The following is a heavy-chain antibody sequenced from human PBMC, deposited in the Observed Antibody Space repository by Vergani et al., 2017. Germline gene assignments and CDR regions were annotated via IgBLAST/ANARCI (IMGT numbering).Heavy chain of an antibody. CDR2: IYYSGST. J-gene: IGHJ6*02. Sequence: QVQLQESGPGLVKPSETLSLTCTVSGGSISSYYWSWIRQPPGKGLEWIGCIYYSGSTNYNPSLKSRVTISVDTSKNQFSLKLSSVTAADTAVYYCARVRAAGYFSPYGMDVWGQGTTVTVSS. CDR1: GGSISSYY. CDR3: ARVRAAGYFSPYGMDV. D-gene: IGHD6-19*01. V-gene: IGHV4-59*01.